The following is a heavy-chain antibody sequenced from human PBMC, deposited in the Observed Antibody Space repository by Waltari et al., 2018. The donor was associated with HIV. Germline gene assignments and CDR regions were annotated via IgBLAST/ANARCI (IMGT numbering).Heavy chain of an antibody. V-gene: IGHV1-69*04. J-gene: IGHJ5*02. CDR1: GDTFNNYA. CDR3: ASAPAGGYSYGSWFDP. D-gene: IGHD5-18*01. CDR2: IIPILGIP. Sequence: QVHLVQSGAEVKKPGSSVKVSCRASGRASGDTFNNYAVNWVRQAPGQGLEWMGGIIPILGIPNYAQKFQGRVTITADESTTTAYMEMSRLRSEDTALYYCASAPAGGYSYGSWFDPWGQGTLVTVSS.